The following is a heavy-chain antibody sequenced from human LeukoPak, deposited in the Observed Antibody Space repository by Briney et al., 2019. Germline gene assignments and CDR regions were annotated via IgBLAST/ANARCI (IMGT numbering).Heavy chain of an antibody. V-gene: IGHV3-53*01. CDR1: GFMVSSNY. CDR2: IYSGGST. Sequence: GGSLRLSCVASGFMVSSNYMSWVRQAPGKGLEWVSVIYSGGSTYYADSVKGRFTISRDNSKNTLYLQMNSLRAEDTAMYYCARGKDDAFDIWGQGTMVTVSS. CDR3: ARGKDDAFDI. J-gene: IGHJ3*02.